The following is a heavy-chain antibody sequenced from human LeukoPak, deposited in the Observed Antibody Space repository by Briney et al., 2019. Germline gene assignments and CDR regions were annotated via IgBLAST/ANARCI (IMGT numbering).Heavy chain of an antibody. CDR3: ARDIATVVHQD. CDR1: GYTFTNYV. J-gene: IGHJ4*02. V-gene: IGHV1-18*01. D-gene: IGHD2-2*01. Sequence: GASVKVSCKASGYTFTNYVITWVRQAPGKGLEWMGWISAYSGNTNYVQKFQGRVTMATDASTSTAYMELRSLRSDDTAVYYCARDIATVVHQDWGQGTLVTVSS. CDR2: ISAYSGNT.